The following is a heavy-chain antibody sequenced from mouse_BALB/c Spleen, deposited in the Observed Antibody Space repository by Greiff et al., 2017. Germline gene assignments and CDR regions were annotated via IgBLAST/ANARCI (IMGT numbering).Heavy chain of an antibody. CDR3: ARTGTRTWFAY. J-gene: IGHJ3*01. CDR2: ISYSGST. CDR1: GYSITSDYA. Sequence: EVQGVESGPGLVKPSQSLSLTCTVTGYSITSDYAWNWIRQFPGNKLEWMGYISYSGSTSYNPSLKSRISITRDTSKNQFFLQLNSVTTEDTATYYCARTGTRTWFAYWGQGTLVTVSA. V-gene: IGHV3-2*02. D-gene: IGHD4-1*01.